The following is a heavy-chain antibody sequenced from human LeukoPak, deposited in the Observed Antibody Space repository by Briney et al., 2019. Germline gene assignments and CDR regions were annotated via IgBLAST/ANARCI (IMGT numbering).Heavy chain of an antibody. D-gene: IGHD6-6*01. CDR3: AKDFSSSFSPDY. CDR1: GFTFSNYG. J-gene: IGHJ4*02. Sequence: GGSLRLSCAASGFTFSNYGMHWVRQAPGKGLEWVSFIRYDGSNKYYADSVKGRFTISRDNSKNTLYLQMNSLRAEDTAVYYCAKDFSSSFSPDYWGQGTLVTVSS. CDR2: IRYDGSNK. V-gene: IGHV3-30*02.